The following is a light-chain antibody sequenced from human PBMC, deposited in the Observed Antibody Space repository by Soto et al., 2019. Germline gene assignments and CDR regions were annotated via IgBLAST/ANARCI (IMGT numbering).Light chain of an antibody. CDR2: YDD. CDR3: AAWDDSLNAYV. J-gene: IGLJ1*01. CDR1: SSNIGNNA. Sequence: QSVLTQPPSVSEAPRQRVTISCSGSSSNIGNNAVNWYQQLPGQAPKIVIYYDDLLTSGVSDRCSGSKSGTSASLAISALQSDDEADYYCAAWDDSLNAYVFGPGTKLTVL. V-gene: IGLV1-36*01.